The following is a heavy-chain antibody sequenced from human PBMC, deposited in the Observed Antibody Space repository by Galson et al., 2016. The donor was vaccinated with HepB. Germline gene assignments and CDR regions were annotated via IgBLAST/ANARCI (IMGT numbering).Heavy chain of an antibody. Sequence: SLRLSCAVSGFSLSYSYMSWVRQTPGKGLECVATIFSGGATYYADSVKGRFTISRDDSNNILYLDMTGLTAGDTALYYCARDADPQYYFHHVMDVWGSGTTVIVSA. CDR3: ARDADPQYYFHHVMDV. J-gene: IGHJ6*04. V-gene: IGHV3-53*01. CDR1: GFSLSYSY. CDR2: IFSGGAT. D-gene: IGHD2/OR15-2a*01.